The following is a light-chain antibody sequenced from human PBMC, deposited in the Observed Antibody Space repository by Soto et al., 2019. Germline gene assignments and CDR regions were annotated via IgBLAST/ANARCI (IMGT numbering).Light chain of an antibody. CDR3: QQYCSSPRT. CDR1: QSVSSNS. J-gene: IGKJ2*01. Sequence: ESVLTQSPGTLSLSPGDRATLSCRASQSVSSNSLAWYQQKPGQAPRLLIYGASIRATGIPDRFSGSGSGTDFTLTIRRLEPEDFAMYFCQQYCSSPRTFGQGTQLEIK. V-gene: IGKV3-20*01. CDR2: GAS.